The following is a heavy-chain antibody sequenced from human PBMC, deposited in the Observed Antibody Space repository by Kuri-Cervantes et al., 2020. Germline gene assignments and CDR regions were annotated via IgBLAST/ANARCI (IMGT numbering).Heavy chain of an antibody. J-gene: IGHJ6*02. CDR1: GFTFSSYW. Sequence: GGSLRLSCAASGFTFSSYWMHWVRQAPGKGLEWVANIKQDGSEKYYVDSVKGRFTISRDNAKNSLYLQMNSLRAEDTAVYYCARDKIAVAGFGYYYYYYGMDVWGQGTTVTVSS. CDR2: IKQDGSEK. D-gene: IGHD6-19*01. CDR3: ARDKIAVAGFGYYYYYYGMDV. V-gene: IGHV3-7*01.